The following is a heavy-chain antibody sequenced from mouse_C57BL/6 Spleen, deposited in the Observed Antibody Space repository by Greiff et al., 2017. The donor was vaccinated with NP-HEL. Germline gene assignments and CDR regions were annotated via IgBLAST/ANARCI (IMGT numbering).Heavy chain of an antibody. CDR2: IRSKSNNYAT. V-gene: IGHV10-1*01. CDR3: VRYDYYYAMDY. J-gene: IGHJ4*01. D-gene: IGHD2-4*01. CDR1: GFSFNTYA. Sequence: EVKLVESGGGLVQPKGSLKLSCAASGFSFNTYAMNWVRQAPGKGLEWVARIRSKSNNYATYYADSVKDRFTISRDDSESMLYLQMNNLKTEDTAMYYCVRYDYYYAMDYWGQGTSVTVSS.